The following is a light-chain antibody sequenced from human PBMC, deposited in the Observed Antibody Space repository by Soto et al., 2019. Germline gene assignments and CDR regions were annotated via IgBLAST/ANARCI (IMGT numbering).Light chain of an antibody. J-gene: IGKJ4*01. CDR2: DAS. Sequence: IPITPSPSSLFASFGDRVTLTFQASQDITNYLHWFQQKPGKAPKLLIYDASNLETGVPSRFSGSGSGTDFTFTISSLQPEDIATYYCQQYDNLPLTFGGGTKVDIK. CDR1: QDITNY. CDR3: QQYDNLPLT. V-gene: IGKV1-33*01.